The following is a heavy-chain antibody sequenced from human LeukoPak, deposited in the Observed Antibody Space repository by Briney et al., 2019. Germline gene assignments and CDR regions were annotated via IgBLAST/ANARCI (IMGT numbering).Heavy chain of an antibody. D-gene: IGHD5-24*01. CDR2: MNPNSGNT. CDR3: ARVKDRRDGYNYGY. J-gene: IGHJ4*02. CDR1: GYTFTSYD. Sequence: ASVKVSCKASGYTFTSYDINWVRQATGPRLEWMGWMNPNSGNTGYAQKFQGRVTMTRNTSISTAYMELSSLRSEDTAVYYCARVKDRRDGYNYGYWGQGTLVTVSS. V-gene: IGHV1-8*01.